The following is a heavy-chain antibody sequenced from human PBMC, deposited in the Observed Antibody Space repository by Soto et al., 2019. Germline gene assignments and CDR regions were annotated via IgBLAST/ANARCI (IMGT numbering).Heavy chain of an antibody. Sequence: APVKVSSKASGSTFSSYGITWVRQAPGQGLEWMGWISGYSGNTNYAQKLQCRVTMTIDTSTTTAYMELRSLRSDDTAVYYCARDRTGYYIPLGFTDMDVWGQGTTVTV. J-gene: IGHJ6*02. D-gene: IGHD3-9*01. CDR1: GSTFSSYG. CDR2: ISGYSGNT. CDR3: ARDRTGYYIPLGFTDMDV. V-gene: IGHV1-18*04.